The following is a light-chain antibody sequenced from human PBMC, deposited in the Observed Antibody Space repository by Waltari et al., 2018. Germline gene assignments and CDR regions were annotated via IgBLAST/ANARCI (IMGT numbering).Light chain of an antibody. Sequence: QSALTQPPSVSGSPGQSVTISCPATKSDIGGWDRVSCYQQAPGSAPKLILFDVNNRPSGVPDRFSGSKSGNTASLTISGLQTEDEADYYCSSYTDNTVLFGGGTKLTVL. J-gene: IGLJ2*01. V-gene: IGLV2-18*02. CDR2: DVN. CDR3: SSYTDNTVL. CDR1: KSDIGGWDR.